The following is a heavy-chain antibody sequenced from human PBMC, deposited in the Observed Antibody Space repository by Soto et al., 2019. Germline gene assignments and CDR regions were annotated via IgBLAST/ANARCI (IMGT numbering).Heavy chain of an antibody. CDR1: GFTFSGSA. J-gene: IGHJ6*02. CDR2: IRSKANSYAT. D-gene: IGHD3-22*01. Sequence: GGSLRLSCAASGFTFSGSAMHWVRQASGKGLEWVGRIRSKANSYATAYAASVKGRFTISRDDSKNTAYLQMNSLKTEDTAVYYCTRSGTYYYDSSGYSPYYYYGMDVWGQGTTVTVSS. CDR3: TRSGTYYYDSSGYSPYYYYGMDV. V-gene: IGHV3-73*01.